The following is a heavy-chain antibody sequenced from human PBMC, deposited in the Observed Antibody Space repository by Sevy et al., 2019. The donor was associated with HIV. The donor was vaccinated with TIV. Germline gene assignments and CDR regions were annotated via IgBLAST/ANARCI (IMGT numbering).Heavy chain of an antibody. CDR3: ASLARYCSGGSCYPDAFDI. J-gene: IGHJ3*02. CDR1: GGSISSSSYY. D-gene: IGHD2-15*01. CDR2: IYYSGST. V-gene: IGHV4-39*01. Sequence: SETLSLTCTVSGGSISSSSYYWGWIRQPPGKGLEWIGSIYYSGSTYYNPSLKSRVTISVDTSKNQFSLKLSSVTAAETAVYYCASLARYCSGGSCYPDAFDIWGQGTMVTVSS.